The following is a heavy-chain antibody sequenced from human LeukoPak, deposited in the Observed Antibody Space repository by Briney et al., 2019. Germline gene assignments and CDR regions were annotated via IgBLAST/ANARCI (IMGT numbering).Heavy chain of an antibody. J-gene: IGHJ4*02. V-gene: IGHV3-43D*03. CDR2: ISWDGGRT. D-gene: IGHD2-21*02. CDR3: AKDYDSDLYYFDY. Sequence: GGSMRLSCAASGFTSDAYAMHWVRQAPGKGLEWVYLISWDGGRTYYADSVKGRFTISRNNSESSLYLQMNSLRAEDTALYYCAKDYDSDLYYFDYWGQGTLVTVSS. CDR1: GFTSDAYA.